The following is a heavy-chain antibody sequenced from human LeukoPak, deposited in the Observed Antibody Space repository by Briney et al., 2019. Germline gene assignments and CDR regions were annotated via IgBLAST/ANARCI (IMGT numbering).Heavy chain of an antibody. V-gene: IGHV3-48*04. CDR3: ARDSRTYYYDSSGSYGMDV. Sequence: GGSLRLSCAASGFTFSSYSMNWVRQAPGKGLEWVSYISSSGSTIYYADSVKGRFTISRDNAKNSLYLQMNSLRAEDTAAYYCARDSRTYYYDSSGSYGMDVWGQGTTVTVSS. D-gene: IGHD3-22*01. CDR1: GFTFSSYS. CDR2: ISSSGSTI. J-gene: IGHJ6*02.